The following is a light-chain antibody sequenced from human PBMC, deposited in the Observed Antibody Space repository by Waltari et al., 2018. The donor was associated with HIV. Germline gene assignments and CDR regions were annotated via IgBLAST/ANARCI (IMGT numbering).Light chain of an antibody. V-gene: IGLV1-51*02. J-gene: IGLJ2*01. Sequence: QSVLTQPPSVSAAPRQHVPISCPGTRSDIWDTYISWYQQRPATAPRLLIYENQKRPLGIPNRFSGSKSGTSATLGITGLQTGDEADYYCGTWHSSLSAGIFGGGTTLTVL. CDR1: RSDIWDTY. CDR3: GTWHSSLSAGI. CDR2: ENQ.